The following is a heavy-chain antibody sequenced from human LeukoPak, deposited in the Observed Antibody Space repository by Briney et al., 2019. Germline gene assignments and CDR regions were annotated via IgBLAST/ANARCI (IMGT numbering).Heavy chain of an antibody. CDR1: GYTFTSYD. CDR2: MNPNSGNT. J-gene: IGHJ5*02. V-gene: IGHV1-8*01. D-gene: IGHD2-2*02. Sequence: ASVKVSCKASGYTFTSYDINWVRQATGQGLEWMGWMNPNSGNTGYAQKFQGRVTMTRNTSISTAYMELSGLRSEETAVYYCARGRRRVVPAAIRRGGYNWFDPWGQGTLVTVSS. CDR3: ARGRRRVVPAAIRRGGYNWFDP.